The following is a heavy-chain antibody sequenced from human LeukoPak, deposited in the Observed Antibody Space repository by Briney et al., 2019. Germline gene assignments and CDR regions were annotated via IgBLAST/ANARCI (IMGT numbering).Heavy chain of an antibody. CDR2: IHGDGTFT. CDR3: ARDLVLGSGSYGQ. J-gene: IGHJ4*02. D-gene: IGHD3-10*01. Sequence: GGSLRLSCAASGFTFSTYWMHWVRQAPGKGLVWVSRIHGDGTFTTSAVSVKGRFTISRDNAQNMVYLQMNSLRVEDTAVYYCARDLVLGSGSYGQWGQGTLVTVSS. CDR1: GFTFSTYW. V-gene: IGHV3-74*01.